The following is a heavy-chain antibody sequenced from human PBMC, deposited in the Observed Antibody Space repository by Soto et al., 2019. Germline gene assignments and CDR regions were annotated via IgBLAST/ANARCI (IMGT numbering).Heavy chain of an antibody. V-gene: IGHV1-3*01. D-gene: IGHD2-2*01. CDR2: INAGNGNT. Sequence: ASVKVSCKASGYTFTSYAIHWVRQAPGQRLEWMGWINAGNGNTKYSQKFQGRVTITRDTSASTAYMDLSSLRSEDTAVYYCARDPSIVLVPAATYYYYYYGMDVWGQGTTVTVSS. CDR3: ARDPSIVLVPAATYYYYYYGMDV. CDR1: GYTFTSYA. J-gene: IGHJ6*02.